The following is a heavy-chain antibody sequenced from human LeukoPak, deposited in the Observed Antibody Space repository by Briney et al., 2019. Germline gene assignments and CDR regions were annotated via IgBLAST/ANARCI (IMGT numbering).Heavy chain of an antibody. V-gene: IGHV3-30*18. J-gene: IGHJ4*02. CDR2: ISYDGVNE. CDR1: GFTFSNYA. Sequence: GGSLRLSCVTSGFTFSNYAMHWVRQAPGKGLEWVAVISYDGVNEYYAEALKGRFSISRDSSGNTAYLQMNSLRIDDTAVYYCVKASSGGYWGGYFDYWGQGALVTVSS. D-gene: IGHD1-26*01. CDR3: VKASSGGYWGGYFDY.